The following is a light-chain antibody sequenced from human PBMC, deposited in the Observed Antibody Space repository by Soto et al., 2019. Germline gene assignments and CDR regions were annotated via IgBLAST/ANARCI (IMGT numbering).Light chain of an antibody. CDR1: QGISNY. J-gene: IGKJ5*01. CDR2: AAS. V-gene: IGKV1-27*01. Sequence: DLQMTQSPSSLSASVGDRVTITCRASQGISNYLAWYQQKPGKVPKLLIYAASTLQSGVPSRFSGSGSGTDFTLTISSLQPEDVATYYCQKYNSAPPVITFGQGTRLEIK. CDR3: QKYNSAPPVIT.